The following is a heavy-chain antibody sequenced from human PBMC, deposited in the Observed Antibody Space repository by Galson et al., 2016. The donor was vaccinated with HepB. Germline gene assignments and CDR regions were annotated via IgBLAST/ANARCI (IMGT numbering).Heavy chain of an antibody. D-gene: IGHD6-19*01. CDR2: ISSSSLDT. CDR3: AREGSGFGFYYFDS. J-gene: IGHJ4*02. V-gene: IGHV3-11*06. Sequence: SLRLSCAASEFRFSDFYMSWIRQAPGKGLEWVSSISSSSLDTKYADSVKGRFTISRDTGENSLTLQMNSLRAEDTAVYYCAREGSGFGFYYFDSWGQGTLVTVSS. CDR1: EFRFSDFY.